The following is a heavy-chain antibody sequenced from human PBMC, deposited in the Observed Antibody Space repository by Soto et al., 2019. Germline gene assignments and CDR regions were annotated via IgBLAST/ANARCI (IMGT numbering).Heavy chain of an antibody. Sequence: VKVSCKASGYTFTGYYMHWVRQAPGQGLEWMGWINPNSGGTNHAQKFQGWVTMTRDTSISTAYMELSRLRSDDTAVYYCARDEVLYCSMARRPRWLDTGDQATILTVP. D-gene: IGHD2-2*01. J-gene: IGHJ5*02. CDR3: ARDEVLYCSMARRPRWLDT. CDR2: INPNSGGT. V-gene: IGHV1-2*04. CDR1: GYTFTGYY.